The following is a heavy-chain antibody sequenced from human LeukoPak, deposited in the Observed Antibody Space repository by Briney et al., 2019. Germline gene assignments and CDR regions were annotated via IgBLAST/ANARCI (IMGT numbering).Heavy chain of an antibody. Sequence: GSLRLSCAASGFTFSSYGMSWVRQAPGKGLEWVSAISGSGGSTYYADSVKGRFTISRDNSKNTLYLQMNSLRAEDTAVYYCAKAHGYSYGYGYFDYWGQGTLVTVSS. CDR1: GFTFSSYG. CDR3: AKAHGYSYGYGYFDY. CDR2: ISGSGGST. D-gene: IGHD5-18*01. V-gene: IGHV3-23*01. J-gene: IGHJ4*02.